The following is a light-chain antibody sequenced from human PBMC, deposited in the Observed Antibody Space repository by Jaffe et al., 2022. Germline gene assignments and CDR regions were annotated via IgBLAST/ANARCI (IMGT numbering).Light chain of an antibody. CDR3: CSYAGTYTIYV. CDR2: DVN. V-gene: IGLV2-11*01. J-gene: IGLJ1*01. CDR1: TSDVGGYNS. Sequence: QSALTQPRSVSGSPGQSVTISCTGTTSDVGGYNSVSWYQQHPGKAPKILIYDVNKRPSGVPDRFSGSKSANTASLTISGLQAEDEADYYCCSYAGTYTIYVFGTGTTVTVL.